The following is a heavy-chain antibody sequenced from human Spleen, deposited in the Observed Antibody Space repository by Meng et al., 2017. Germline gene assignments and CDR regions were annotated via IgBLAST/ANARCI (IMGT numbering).Heavy chain of an antibody. Sequence: GGSLRLSCATSGFTFSTIYMHWVRQTPGKGLVWVSRIKPDGRSVTYADSVKGRFTASRDNAKNSLYLQMNSLRAEDTAVYYCARVARPDWDYYYGMDVWGHGTTVTVSS. CDR2: IKPDGRSV. CDR3: ARVARPDWDYYYGMDV. V-gene: IGHV3-74*01. J-gene: IGHJ6*02. CDR1: GFTFSTIY. D-gene: IGHD6-6*01.